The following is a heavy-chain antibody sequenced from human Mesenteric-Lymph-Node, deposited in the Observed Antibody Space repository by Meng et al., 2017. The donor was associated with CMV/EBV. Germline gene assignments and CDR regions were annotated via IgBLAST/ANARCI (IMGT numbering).Heavy chain of an antibody. J-gene: IGHJ6*02. CDR1: GGSISSSSYY. CDR3: AKLDSSGWYYYYGMDV. CDR2: IYYSGST. Sequence: SETLSLTCTVSGGSISSSSYYWGWIRQPPGKGLEWIGSIYYSGSTYYNPSLKSRVTISVDTSKNQFSLKLSSVTAADTAVYYCAKLDSSGWYYYYGMDVWGQGTTVTVSS. D-gene: IGHD6-19*01. V-gene: IGHV4-39*01.